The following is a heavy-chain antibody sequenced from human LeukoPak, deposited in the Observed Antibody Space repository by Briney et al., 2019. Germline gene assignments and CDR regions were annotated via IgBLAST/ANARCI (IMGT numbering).Heavy chain of an antibody. CDR2: IYYSGST. Sequence: PSETLSLTCTVSGGSIGSYYWSWIRQPPGKGLEWIGYIYYSGSTNYNPSLKSRVTISVDTSKNQFSLKLSSVTAADTAVYYCARHEVITFDDWFDPWGQGTLVTVSS. D-gene: IGHD3-16*01. CDR3: ARHEVITFDDWFDP. J-gene: IGHJ5*02. V-gene: IGHV4-59*08. CDR1: GGSIGSYY.